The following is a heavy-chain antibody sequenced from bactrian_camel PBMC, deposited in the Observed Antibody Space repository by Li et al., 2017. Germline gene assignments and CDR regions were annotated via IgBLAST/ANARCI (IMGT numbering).Heavy chain of an antibody. CDR2: IDRFAAT. CDR1: DNTYSPYC. V-gene: IGHV3S53*01. CDR3: AADWDPFVCTNLYGTKAFAL. D-gene: IGHD1*01. Sequence: QLVESGGGSVQAGGSLRLSCVASDNTYSPYCMGWFRQPPGKEREAVASIDRFAATTYADSVNGRFTISKDNAKNTLYLQMNNLQPEDTAIYTCAADWDPFVCTNLYGTKAFALWGQGTQVTVS. J-gene: IGHJ4*01.